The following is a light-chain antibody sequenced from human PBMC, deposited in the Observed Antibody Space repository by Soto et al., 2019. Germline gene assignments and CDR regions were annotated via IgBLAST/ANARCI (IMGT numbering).Light chain of an antibody. CDR1: QRVSSSY. V-gene: IGKV3-20*01. J-gene: IGKJ1*01. CDR3: QQYASSSWT. Sequence: EIVLTQSPGSLSLSPGERATVSCRASQRVSSSYLAWYQQKPGQAPRLLIYGASSRATGVPDRFSGSGSATDFTLTISRLEPEDFAVYYCQQYASSSWTFGQGNKVDIK. CDR2: GAS.